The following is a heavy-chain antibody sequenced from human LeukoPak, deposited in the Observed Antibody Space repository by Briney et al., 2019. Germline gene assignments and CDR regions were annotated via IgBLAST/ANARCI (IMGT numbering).Heavy chain of an antibody. CDR3: ARSGRQWLVRWFDP. CDR1: GFTFSSYG. Sequence: GRSLRLSCAASGFTFSSYGMHWVRQAPGKGLEWVAFIRYDGSNKYYADSVKGRFTISRDNAKNSLYLQMNSLRAEDTAVYYCARSGRQWLVRWFDPWGQGTLVTVSS. J-gene: IGHJ5*02. CDR2: IRYDGSNK. V-gene: IGHV3-33*01. D-gene: IGHD6-19*01.